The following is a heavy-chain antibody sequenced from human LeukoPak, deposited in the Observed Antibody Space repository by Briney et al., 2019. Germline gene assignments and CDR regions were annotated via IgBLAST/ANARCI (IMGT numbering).Heavy chain of an antibody. CDR3: AKGRVVATTLDSTYYYYGMDV. CDR1: GFTFSSYA. D-gene: IGHD5-12*01. CDR2: ISGSGGST. Sequence: GGSLRLSCAASGFTFSSYAMSWVRQAPGKGLEWVSAISGSGGSTYYADSVKGRFTISRDNSKNTLYLQMNSLRAEDTAVYYCAKGRVVATTLDSTYYYYGMDVWGQGTTVTVSS. V-gene: IGHV3-23*01. J-gene: IGHJ6*02.